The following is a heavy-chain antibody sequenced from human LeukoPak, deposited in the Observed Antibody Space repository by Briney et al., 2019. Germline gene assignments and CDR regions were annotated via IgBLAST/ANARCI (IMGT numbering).Heavy chain of an antibody. CDR1: GFTISNAW. V-gene: IGHV3-15*01. Sequence: PGGSLRLSCAASGFTASGFTISNAWMSWVRQAPGKGLEWVGRIKSKTGGRTTDFAAPVKGRFTISRDDSQNTLSLQMTNLKTEDTAVYYCTTDSGNWYFYYYYMDVWGKGATVTVSS. CDR2: IKSKTGGRTT. J-gene: IGHJ6*03. D-gene: IGHD6-25*01. CDR3: TTDSGNWYFYYYYMDV.